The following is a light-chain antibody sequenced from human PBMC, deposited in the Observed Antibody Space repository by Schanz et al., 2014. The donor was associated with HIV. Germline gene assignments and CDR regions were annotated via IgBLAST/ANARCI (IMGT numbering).Light chain of an antibody. CDR1: TSNIGTGSD. CDR3: QSFDRSLGRVV. J-gene: IGLJ2*01. CDR2: ADT. V-gene: IGLV1-40*02. Sequence: QSVLTQPPSVSGAPGQSVTISCAGTTSNIGTGSDVHWYQQLPGTAPKLLIFADTKRPSGVPDRFSGSKSVNSASLAITGLQAEDEADYYCQSFDRSLGRVVFGGGTKLTVL.